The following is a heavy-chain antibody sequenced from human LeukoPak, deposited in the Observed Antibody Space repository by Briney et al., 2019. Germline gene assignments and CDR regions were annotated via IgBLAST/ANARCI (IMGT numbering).Heavy chain of an antibody. D-gene: IGHD4-17*01. CDR3: ARARLRPTHRLFDY. J-gene: IGHJ4*02. CDR2: INHSGST. CDR1: GGSFSGYY. Sequence: SENLSLTCAVYGGSFSGYYWSWIRQPPGKGLEWIGEINHSGSTNYNPSLKSRVTISVDTSKNQFSLKLSSVTAADTAVYYCARARLRPTHRLFDYWGQGTLVTVSS. V-gene: IGHV4-34*01.